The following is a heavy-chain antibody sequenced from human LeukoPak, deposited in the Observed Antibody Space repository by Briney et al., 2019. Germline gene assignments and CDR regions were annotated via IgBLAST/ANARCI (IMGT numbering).Heavy chain of an antibody. CDR1: GYTLTELS. D-gene: IGHD1-26*01. J-gene: IGHJ6*02. V-gene: IGHV1-24*01. Sequence: ASVKVSCKVSGYTLTELSMHWVRQAPGKGREWMGGFDPEDGETIYAQKFQGRVTMTEDTSTDTAYMEQSSLRSEDTAVYYCATDITLELPQGYYYYGMDVWGQGTTVTVSS. CDR3: ATDITLELPQGYYYYGMDV. CDR2: FDPEDGET.